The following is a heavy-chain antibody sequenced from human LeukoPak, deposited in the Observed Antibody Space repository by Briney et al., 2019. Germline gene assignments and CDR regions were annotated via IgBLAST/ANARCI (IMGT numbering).Heavy chain of an antibody. CDR2: IYSGGST. J-gene: IGHJ5*02. V-gene: IGHV3-53*01. CDR3: ARGVTSGVWWLSPSGEKIYWFDP. CDR1: GFTVSSNY. D-gene: IGHD2-8*01. Sequence: PGGSLRLSCAASGFTVSSNYMSWVRQAPGKGLEWVSVIYSGGSTYYADSVKGRFTISRDNAKNSLYLQMNSLRADDTAVYYCARGVTSGVWWLSPSGEKIYWFDPWGQGTLVTVSS.